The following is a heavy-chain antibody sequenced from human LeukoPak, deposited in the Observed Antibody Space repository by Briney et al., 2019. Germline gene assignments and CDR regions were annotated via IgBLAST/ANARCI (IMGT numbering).Heavy chain of an antibody. D-gene: IGHD5-18*01. Sequence: ASVKVSCKASGYTFTDYYIHWVRQAPGQGLEWMGRINPISGDTNYAQKFQGRVTMTRDTSITTAYMELSRLRSDATAMYYCALDRDGDTAISDHWGQGTLVTVSS. CDR3: ALDRDGDTAISDH. CDR1: GYTFTDYY. J-gene: IGHJ4*02. CDR2: INPISGDT. V-gene: IGHV1-2*06.